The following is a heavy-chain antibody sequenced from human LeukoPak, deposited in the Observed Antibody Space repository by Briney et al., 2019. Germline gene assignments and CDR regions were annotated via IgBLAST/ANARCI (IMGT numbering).Heavy chain of an antibody. CDR3: ARDVLGYCSSTSRSLFDY. CDR2: IYTSGST. Sequence: PSETLSLTCTVSGGSISSYYWSWIRQPAGKGLEWIGRIYTSGSTNYNPSLKSRATMSVDTSKNQFSLKLSSVTAADTAVYYCARDVLGYCSSTSRSLFDYWGQGTLVTVSS. V-gene: IGHV4-4*07. CDR1: GGSISSYY. D-gene: IGHD2-2*01. J-gene: IGHJ4*02.